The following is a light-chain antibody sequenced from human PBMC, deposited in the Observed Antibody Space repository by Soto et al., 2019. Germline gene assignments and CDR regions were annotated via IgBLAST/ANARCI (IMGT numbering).Light chain of an antibody. CDR2: AAS. Sequence: DIQMTQSPPSLSASVGDRVTITCRASQSISSYLNWYQQKPGKAPKLLIYAASSLQSGVPSRFSGSGSGTDFTLTISSLQPEDFATYYCQQSYSTPGVTFGQGTKVEIK. J-gene: IGKJ1*01. V-gene: IGKV1-39*01. CDR3: QQSYSTPGVT. CDR1: QSISSY.